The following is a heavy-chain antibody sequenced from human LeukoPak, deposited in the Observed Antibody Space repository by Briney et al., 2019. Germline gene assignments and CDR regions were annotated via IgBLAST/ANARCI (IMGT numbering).Heavy chain of an antibody. D-gene: IGHD6-19*01. Sequence: GGSLRLSCAASGFTFSSYSMNWVRQAPGKGLEWVSSISSSSSYIYYADSVKGRFTISRDNAKNSLYLQMNSLRAEDTAVYYCARESIAVADDTDHWGQGPLVTVSS. CDR1: GFTFSSYS. V-gene: IGHV3-21*01. CDR2: ISSSSSYI. J-gene: IGHJ4*02. CDR3: ARESIAVADDTDH.